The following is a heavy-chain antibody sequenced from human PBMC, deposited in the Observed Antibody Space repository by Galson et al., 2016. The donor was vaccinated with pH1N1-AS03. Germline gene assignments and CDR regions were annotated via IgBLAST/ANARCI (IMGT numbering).Heavy chain of an antibody. CDR1: GDSISRGNYF. Sequence: TLSLTCTVSGDSISRGNYFWSWIRQPAGKGLEWIGCIRASGSTDYKPSLKSRVTVSLDPSKNQFSLKLNSVTAADTAFYYCARLWIQPSQRGAFDIWGQGTMVTVSS. CDR3: ARLWIQPSQRGAFDI. CDR2: IRASGST. D-gene: IGHD5-18*01. V-gene: IGHV4-61*02. J-gene: IGHJ3*02.